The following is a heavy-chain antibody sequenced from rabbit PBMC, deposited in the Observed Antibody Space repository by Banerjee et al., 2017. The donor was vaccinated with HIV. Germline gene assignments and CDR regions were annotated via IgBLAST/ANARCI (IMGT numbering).Heavy chain of an antibody. V-gene: IGHV1S45*01. J-gene: IGHJ3*01. CDR3: ARNYAPYGGIGYGGMARLDL. CDR2: IYAGSSGST. CDR1: GFSFSSSYW. D-gene: IGHD8-1*01. Sequence: EESGGDLVKPEGSLTLTCTASGFSFSSSYWICWVRQAPGKGLEWIACIYAGSSGSTYHASWAKGRFTISKTSSTTVTLQMTSLTAADTATYFCARNYAPYGGIGYGGMARLDLWGPGTLVTVS.